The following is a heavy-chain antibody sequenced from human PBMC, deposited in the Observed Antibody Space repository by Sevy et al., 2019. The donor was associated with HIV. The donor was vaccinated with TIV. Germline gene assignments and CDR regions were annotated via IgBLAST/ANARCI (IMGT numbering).Heavy chain of an antibody. CDR1: GFTFSSYS. CDR3: ARDRITIFGVVGRDAFDI. Sequence: GGSLRLSCAASGFTFSSYSMNWVRQAPGKGLEWVSSISSSSSYIYYADSVKGRFTISRDNAKNSLYLQMNSLRAEDTAVYYCARDRITIFGVVGRDAFDIWDQGTMVTVSS. J-gene: IGHJ3*02. D-gene: IGHD3-3*01. CDR2: ISSSSSYI. V-gene: IGHV3-21*01.